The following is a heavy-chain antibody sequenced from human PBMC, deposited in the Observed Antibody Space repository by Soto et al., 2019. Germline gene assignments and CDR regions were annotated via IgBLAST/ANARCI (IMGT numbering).Heavy chain of an antibody. J-gene: IGHJ6*02. CDR1: GFSFCSYA. Sequence: PAGSLRLFCAASGFSFCSYAMHWVGQAPAMGLAWVAVISYYGSNKYYASSVKGRFTISRDNSKNKRYLQMNSLRAEDTAVYYCARGQIVVVPAAIRNYYYYGMDAWGQGTTVTVSS. V-gene: IGHV3-30-3*01. CDR2: ISYYGSNK. CDR3: ARGQIVVVPAAIRNYYYYGMDA. D-gene: IGHD2-2*01.